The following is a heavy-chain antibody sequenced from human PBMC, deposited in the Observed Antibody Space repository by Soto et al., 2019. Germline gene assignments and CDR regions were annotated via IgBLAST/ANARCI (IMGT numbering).Heavy chain of an antibody. CDR1: GFTFGDYA. CDR3: TRYYDSSGYHSVAYYYYGMDV. CDR2: IRSKAYGGTT. J-gene: IGHJ6*02. D-gene: IGHD3-22*01. V-gene: IGHV3-49*05. Sequence: EVQLVESGGGLVKPGRALRPSCTAAGFTFGDYAMSWFRQAPGKGLEWVGFIRSKAYGGTTEYAASVKGRFTISRDDSKSIAYLQMNSLKTEDTAVYYCTRYYDSSGYHSVAYYYYGMDVCGQGTTVTVSS.